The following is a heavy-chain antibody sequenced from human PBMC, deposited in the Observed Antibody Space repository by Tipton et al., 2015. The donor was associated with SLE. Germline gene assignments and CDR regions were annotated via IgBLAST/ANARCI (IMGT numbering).Heavy chain of an antibody. CDR3: ATQADNWFDP. CDR1: DGSLSGYY. CDR2: ISHDGGA. J-gene: IGHJ5*02. Sequence: TLSLTCTVFDGSLSGYYWAWLRQSPGKGLEWIGEISHDGGANYNTSLKSRVTISLDPSKNQFALDLNSVTAADTAVYFCATQADNWFDPWGQGTLVTVSS. V-gene: IGHV4-34*01.